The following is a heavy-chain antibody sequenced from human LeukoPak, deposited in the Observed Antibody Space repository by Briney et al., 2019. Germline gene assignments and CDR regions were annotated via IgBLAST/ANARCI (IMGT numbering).Heavy chain of an antibody. V-gene: IGHV4-39*07. J-gene: IGHJ5*02. D-gene: IGHD1-26*01. CDR2: IYYSGST. Sequence: SETLSLTCTVCGGSISSSSYYWGWIRQPPGKGLEWIGSIYYSGSTYYNPSLKSRVTISVDTSKNQFSLKLSSVTAADTAVYYCADSSGSYYTAWGQGTLVTVSS. CDR1: GGSISSSSYY. CDR3: ADSSGSYYTA.